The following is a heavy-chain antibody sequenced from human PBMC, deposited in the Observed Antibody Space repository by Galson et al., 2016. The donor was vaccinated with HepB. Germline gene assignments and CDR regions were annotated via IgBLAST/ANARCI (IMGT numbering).Heavy chain of an antibody. Sequence: SLRLSCAASGFTFGTFGMHWVRQAPGKGLEWVAIIWYDGSSKDYADSVKGRFTISRDNSKNTLYLQMNSLRAEDTAVYFCARDPKDAGYFDLWGRGTLVTVSS. CDR3: ARDPKDAGYFDL. CDR2: IWYDGSSK. V-gene: IGHV3-33*01. J-gene: IGHJ2*01. CDR1: GFTFGTFG.